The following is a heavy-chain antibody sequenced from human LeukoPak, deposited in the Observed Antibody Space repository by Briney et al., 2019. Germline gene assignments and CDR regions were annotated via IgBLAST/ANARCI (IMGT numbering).Heavy chain of an antibody. CDR1: GFTFSSYA. J-gene: IGHJ3*02. CDR3: ARSRRPYDILTGYRNGAFDI. D-gene: IGHD3-9*01. V-gene: IGHV3-53*01. CDR2: IYSGGST. Sequence: PGGSLRLSCAASGFTFSSYALSWVRQAPGKGLEWVSVIYSGGSTYYADSVKGRFTISRDNSKNTLYLQMNSLRAEDTAVYYCARSRRPYDILTGYRNGAFDIWGQGTMVTVSS.